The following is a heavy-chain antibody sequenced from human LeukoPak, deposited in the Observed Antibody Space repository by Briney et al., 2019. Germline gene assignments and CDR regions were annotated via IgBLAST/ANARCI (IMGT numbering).Heavy chain of an antibody. CDR2: IIPILGTA. D-gene: IGHD1-26*01. J-gene: IGHJ6*03. CDR1: GGTFSNYG. V-gene: IGHV1-69*13. CDR3: ARLAREGDYSMDV. Sequence: SVKVSCKASGGTFSNYGISWVRQAPGQGLEWMGEIIPILGTAHYTQKFQGRVTITADESTTTAYMELSSLRSEDTAVYYCARLAREGDYSMDVWGKGTTVTISS.